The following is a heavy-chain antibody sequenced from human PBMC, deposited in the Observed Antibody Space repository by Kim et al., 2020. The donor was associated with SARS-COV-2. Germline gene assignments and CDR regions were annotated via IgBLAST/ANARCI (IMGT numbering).Heavy chain of an antibody. D-gene: IGHD2-8*01. V-gene: IGHV3-9*01. Sequence: SVKGRFTISRDNAKNSLYLQMNSLRAEDTALYYCAKALGRTSYYHYGMDVWGQGTTVTVSS. CDR3: AKALGRTSYYHYGMDV. J-gene: IGHJ6*02.